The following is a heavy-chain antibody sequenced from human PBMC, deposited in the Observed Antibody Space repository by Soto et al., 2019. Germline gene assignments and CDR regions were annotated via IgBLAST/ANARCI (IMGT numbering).Heavy chain of an antibody. V-gene: IGHV3-21*01. CDR1: GFSFSSYS. J-gene: IGHJ4*02. CDR2: ISSNSSYI. Sequence: EVQLVESGGGLVKPGGSLRLSCAASGFSFSSYSMSWVRQAPGNGLEWVSSISSNSSYIYYADSVRGRFTISRDNAKNSLYLQMNSLRAEDTAVYYCARDPTGYYDSSGYLDWGQGTLVTVSS. CDR3: ARDPTGYYDSSGYLD. D-gene: IGHD3-22*01.